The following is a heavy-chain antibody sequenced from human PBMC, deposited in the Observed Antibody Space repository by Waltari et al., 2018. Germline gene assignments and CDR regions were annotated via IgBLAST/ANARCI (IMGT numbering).Heavy chain of an antibody. V-gene: IGHV3-33*06. CDR2: VWSDGNEK. J-gene: IGHJ3*02. CDR3: AKEQEAFDI. CDR1: GFTVSSYF. Sequence: QLQLVESGGGVVQPGKSLSLSCAASGFTVSSYFMHWVRQAPGKGLEWVAVVWSDGNEKYYGDSVKGRFTISRDNSKNIVYLQMNSLRAEDTAVYFCAKEQEAFDIWGQGTVVTVS.